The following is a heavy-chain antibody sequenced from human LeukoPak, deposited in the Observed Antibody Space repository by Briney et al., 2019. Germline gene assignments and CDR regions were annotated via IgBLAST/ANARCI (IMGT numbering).Heavy chain of an antibody. J-gene: IGHJ1*01. CDR1: GGSISSSSYY. Sequence: EPSETLSLTCTVSGGSISSSSYYWGWIRQPPGKGLEWIGSIYYSGSTYYNPSLKSRVTISVDTSKNQFSLKLSSVTAADTAVYYCATEHPNYYGSGSYYIGAEYFQHWGQGTLVTVSS. CDR2: IYYSGST. CDR3: ATEHPNYYGSGSYYIGAEYFQH. D-gene: IGHD3-10*01. V-gene: IGHV4-39*07.